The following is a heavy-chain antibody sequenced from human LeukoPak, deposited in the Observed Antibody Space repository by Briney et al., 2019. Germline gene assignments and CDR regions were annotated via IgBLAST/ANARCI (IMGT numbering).Heavy chain of an antibody. CDR2: ISGSGGST. CDR1: GFTFSSYA. Sequence: GGSLRLSCAASGFTFSSYAMSWVRQAPGKGLEWVSAISGSGGSTYYADSVKGRFRNSRDNAKNTVYLEMNSLRSEDTAVYYCARSLIPLGMDVWGQGTTVTVSS. J-gene: IGHJ6*02. V-gene: IGHV3-23*01. CDR3: ARSLIPLGMDV. D-gene: IGHD2-21*01.